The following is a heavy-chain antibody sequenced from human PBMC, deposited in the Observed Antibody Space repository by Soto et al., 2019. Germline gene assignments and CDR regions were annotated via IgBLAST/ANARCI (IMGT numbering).Heavy chain of an antibody. D-gene: IGHD3-16*02. CDR3: AKASTYEYVWGSYRYYFDH. CDR1: GFTFNTYA. CDR2: VSGSGDRT. J-gene: IGHJ4*02. V-gene: IGHV3-23*01. Sequence: GGSLRLSCAASGFTFNTYAMSWVRQAPGKGLEWVSGVSGSGDRTHYADSVKGRFTISRDNSKNTLSLQMNSLRAEDTAVYYCAKASTYEYVWGSYRYYFDHWGQGTVVTVSS.